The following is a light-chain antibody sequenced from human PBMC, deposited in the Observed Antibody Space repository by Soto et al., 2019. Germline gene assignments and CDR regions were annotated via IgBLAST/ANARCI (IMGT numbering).Light chain of an antibody. J-gene: IGKJ5*01. CDR1: QTVIHNH. CDR2: GAS. V-gene: IGKV3-20*01. CDR3: QQHGTSPIT. Sequence: EIVLTQSPDTLSLSPGERATLSCRASQTVIHNHLAWHQQKPGQTPRLLVYGASSRATGIPDRFSGSGSGTVFTLTISRLEPEDFAVYYCQQHGTSPITFGQGTRLEIK.